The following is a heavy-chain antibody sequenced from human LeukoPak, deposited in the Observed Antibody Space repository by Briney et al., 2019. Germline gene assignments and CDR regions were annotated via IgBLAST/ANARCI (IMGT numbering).Heavy chain of an antibody. CDR3: ATSPRGSGYYYYMDV. CDR2: IYSGGST. J-gene: IGHJ6*03. Sequence: GGSLRLSCAASGFSVSSNYMNWVRQAPGKGLEWVSVIYSGGSTYYADSGKGRFTISRDNSKNTLYLQMNSLRAEDTAVYYCATSPRGSGYYYYMDVWGKGTTVTISS. D-gene: IGHD3-10*01. CDR1: GFSVSSNY. V-gene: IGHV3-66*01.